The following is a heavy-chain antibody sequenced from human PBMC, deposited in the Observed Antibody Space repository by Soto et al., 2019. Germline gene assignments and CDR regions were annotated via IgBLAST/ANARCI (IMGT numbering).Heavy chain of an antibody. Sequence: PTETLALTRPISGASISSYYWIWSRPPPGKGLEWIGYIYYSGSTNYTPSLKSRVTISLDHSRNQFSLRLDSVTAADTAVYFCASSKYDVVAGSVWFDPWGQGTLVTGSS. CDR1: GASISSYY. D-gene: IGHD2-21*01. CDR2: IYYSGST. V-gene: IGHV4-59*12. CDR3: ASSKYDVVAGSVWFDP. J-gene: IGHJ5*02.